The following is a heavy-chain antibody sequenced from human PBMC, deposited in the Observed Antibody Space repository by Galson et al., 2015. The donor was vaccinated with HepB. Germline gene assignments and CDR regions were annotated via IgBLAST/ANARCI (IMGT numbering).Heavy chain of an antibody. Sequence: SLRLSCAASGFTFSSYSMNWVRQAPGKGLEWVSYISSSSSTIYYADSVKGRFTISRDNAKNSLYLQMNSLRAEDTAVYYCARDSPSGGRGAVVVITRYYYYGMDVWGQGTTVTVSS. CDR2: ISSSSSTI. CDR1: GFTFSSYS. CDR3: ARDSPSGGRGAVVVITRYYYYGMDV. D-gene: IGHD3-22*01. J-gene: IGHJ6*02. V-gene: IGHV3-48*01.